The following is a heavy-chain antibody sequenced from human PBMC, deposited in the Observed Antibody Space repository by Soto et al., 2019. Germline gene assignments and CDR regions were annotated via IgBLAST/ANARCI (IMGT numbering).Heavy chain of an antibody. Sequence: QVQLVESGGGVVQPGKSLRLSCVASGFTFKNHGLHWVRRAPGKGLERVAVIPYEGRYTSSGDSVQGRFTISRDNSETTVYLGMNSRREEGTAVYFCARDLGSSASVSDPDFWGQGTLVTVSS. V-gene: IGHV3-30*05. J-gene: IGHJ4*02. CDR1: GFTFKNHG. CDR3: ARDLGSSASVSDPDF. CDR2: IPYEGRYT. D-gene: IGHD4-17*01.